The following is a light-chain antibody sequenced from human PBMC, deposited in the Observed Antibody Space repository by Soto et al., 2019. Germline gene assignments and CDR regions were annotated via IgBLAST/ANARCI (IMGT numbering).Light chain of an antibody. J-gene: IGKJ2*01. CDR1: QSVGRH. CDR3: QQYNNWPYT. Sequence: EIVMTQSPVALSVSPGERAALSCRASQSVGRHFAWYQQRPGQAPRVLIYGTSTRATGVPASFSGSGSGTDFPLTISSLQSEDFAVYYCQQYNNWPYTFGQGTRLAIK. CDR2: GTS. V-gene: IGKV3-15*01.